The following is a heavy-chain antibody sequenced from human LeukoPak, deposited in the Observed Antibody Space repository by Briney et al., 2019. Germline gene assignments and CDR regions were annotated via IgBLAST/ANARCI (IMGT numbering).Heavy chain of an antibody. D-gene: IGHD3-10*02. CDR3: AELGITMIGGV. J-gene: IGHJ6*04. CDR2: IKQDGSEK. CDR1: GFSFTRYW. V-gene: IGHV3-7*01. Sequence: GGSLRLSCAASGFSFTRYWMTWVRQAPGKGLEWVANIKQDGSEKYYVDSVKGRFTISRDNAKNSLYLQMNSLRAEDTAVYYCAELGITMIGGVWGKGTTVTISS.